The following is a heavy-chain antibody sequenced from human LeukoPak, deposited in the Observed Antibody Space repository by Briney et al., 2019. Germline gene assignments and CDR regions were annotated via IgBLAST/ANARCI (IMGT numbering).Heavy chain of an antibody. D-gene: IGHD2-15*01. CDR3: GRGLGAYCSGGSCTFDN. CDR2: ISSSSSYI. J-gene: IGHJ4*02. Sequence: GGSLRLSCSASEFTFSIYSMNWVRQSPGKGLEWVSSISSSSSYIYYADSVKGRFTISRDNAKNRLYLQMNSLRAEDTAVYYCGRGLGAYCSGGSCTFDNWGQGTLVTVSS. CDR1: EFTFSIYS. V-gene: IGHV3-21*06.